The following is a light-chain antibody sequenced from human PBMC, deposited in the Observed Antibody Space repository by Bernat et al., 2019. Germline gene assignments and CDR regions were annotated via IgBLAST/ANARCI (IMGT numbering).Light chain of an antibody. CDR3: QYYDSSPLFT. J-gene: IGKJ3*01. CDR2: GVS. V-gene: IGKV3-20*01. CDR1: QSVSSSY. Sequence: EIVLTQSPGTLSLSPGERATLSCRASQSVSSSYLAWYQQKPGQAPRLLIYGVSSRATGISARFSGSGSGTYFTLTISRLEPEDFAVYYCQYYDSSPLFTFGPGTKVDIK.